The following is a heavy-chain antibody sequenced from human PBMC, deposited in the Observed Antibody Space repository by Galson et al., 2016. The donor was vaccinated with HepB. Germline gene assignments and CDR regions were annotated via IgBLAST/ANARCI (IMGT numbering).Heavy chain of an antibody. Sequence: SLRLSCAASGLTFSRFWMTWVRQAPGKGLEWVANINQDGSEKHSLDSVRGRFTIPRDNAKNSLYLQMNSLRAEDTAVYFCARAHQYTLDYWGQGTLVTVSS. CDR3: ARAHQYTLDY. D-gene: IGHD1-1*01. CDR1: GLTFSRFW. V-gene: IGHV3-7*04. J-gene: IGHJ4*02. CDR2: INQDGSEK.